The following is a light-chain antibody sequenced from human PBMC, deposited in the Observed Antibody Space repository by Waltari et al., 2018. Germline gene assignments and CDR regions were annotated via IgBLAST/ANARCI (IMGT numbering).Light chain of an antibody. CDR3: QSYDSSLSGWRV. Sequence: QSVLTQPPSVSGAPGQRVTISCTGGSSNIGADYDVHWYQQLPGPAPQLLIFDTTNRPSGVPNRFSGSKSGTSAFLAITGLQPEDEADYYCQSYDSSLSGWRVFGTGTKVTVL. CDR2: DTT. V-gene: IGLV1-40*01. J-gene: IGLJ1*01. CDR1: SSNIGADYD.